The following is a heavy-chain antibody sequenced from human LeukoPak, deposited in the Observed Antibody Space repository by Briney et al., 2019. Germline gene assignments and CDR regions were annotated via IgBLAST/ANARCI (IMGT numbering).Heavy chain of an antibody. CDR2: IYHSGST. CDR3: ARGLGDYGGRNWFDP. J-gene: IGHJ5*02. CDR1: GVSISSGGYS. Sequence: SETLSLTCAVSGVSISSGGYSWSWIRQPPGKGLEWIGYIYHSGSTYYNPSLKSRVTISVDRSKNQFSLKLSSVTAADTAVYYCARGLGDYGGRNWFDPWGQGTLVTVSS. D-gene: IGHD4-23*01. V-gene: IGHV4-30-2*01.